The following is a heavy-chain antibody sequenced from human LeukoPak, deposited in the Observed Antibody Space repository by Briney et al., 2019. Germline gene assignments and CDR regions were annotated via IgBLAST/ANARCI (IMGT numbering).Heavy chain of an antibody. D-gene: IGHD6-19*01. J-gene: IGHJ4*02. V-gene: IGHV4-31*03. CDR1: GGSISSGGYY. Sequence: SETLSLTCTVSGGSISSGGYYWSWIRQLPRKGLEWIGYIYYSGNSYYNPSLKSRFTMSVDTSKNQFSLRLSSVTAADTAVYYCARHTTRIAVDYWGQGTLVTVSS. CDR2: IYYSGNS. CDR3: ARHTTRIAVDY.